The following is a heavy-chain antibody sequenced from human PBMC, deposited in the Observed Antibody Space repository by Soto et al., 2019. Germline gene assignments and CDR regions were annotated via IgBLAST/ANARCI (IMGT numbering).Heavy chain of an antibody. CDR3: ARDGYNAYLGTY. V-gene: IGHV4-4*02. Sequence: SETLSLTCAVSGGPISSANWWGWVRQPPGKGLEWIGEIYHSGSTNYNPSLKSRVTISVDKSKNQFSLKLSSVTAADTALYYCARDGYNAYLGTYWGQGALVTVSS. CDR1: GGPISSANW. D-gene: IGHD5-12*01. J-gene: IGHJ4*02. CDR2: IYHSGST.